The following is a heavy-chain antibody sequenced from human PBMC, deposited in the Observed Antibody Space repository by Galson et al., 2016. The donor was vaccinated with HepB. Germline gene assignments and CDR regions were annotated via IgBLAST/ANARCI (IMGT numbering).Heavy chain of an antibody. CDR1: GFTFDDYS. D-gene: IGHD2-8*02. V-gene: IGHV3-43*01. CDR3: AKGGGRTDFYYYGLDV. J-gene: IGHJ6*02. Sequence: SLRLSCAASGFTFDDYSMHWVRQAPGKGLEWVSLINWDGGRTYYADSVKGRLTISRDNNKTSLYLQMNSLRTEDTAFYYCAKGGGRTDFYYYGLDVWGQGTTVTVSS. CDR2: INWDGGRT.